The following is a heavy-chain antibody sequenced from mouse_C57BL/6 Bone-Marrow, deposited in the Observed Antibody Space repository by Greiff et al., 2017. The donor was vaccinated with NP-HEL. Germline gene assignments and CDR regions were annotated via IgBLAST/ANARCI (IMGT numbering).Heavy chain of an antibody. D-gene: IGHD1-1*01. Sequence: VQLQQSGAELVRPGTSVKMSCKASGYTFTNYWIGWAKQRPGQGLEWIARIYPGSGNTYYNEKFKGKATLTAEKSSSTAYMQLSSLTSEDSAVYFCARSPGSSSLYYFDYWGQGTTLTVSS. CDR2: IYPGSGNT. J-gene: IGHJ2*01. CDR3: ARSPGSSSLYYFDY. V-gene: IGHV1-76*01. CDR1: GYTFTNYW.